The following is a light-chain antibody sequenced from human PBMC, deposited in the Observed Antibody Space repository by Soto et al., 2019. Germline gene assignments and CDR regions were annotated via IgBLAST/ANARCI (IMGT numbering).Light chain of an antibody. J-gene: IGKJ5*01. CDR2: DAS. Sequence: EIVLTQSPATLSLSPGERATLSCRASQSVASYLAWYQQKPGQPPRLLIYDASNRAPGIPARFDGSGSGTGFTLTIRSLWHDDVTVYYCQQRRTWPMTFGQGTRLQIK. CDR1: QSVASY. V-gene: IGKV3-11*01. CDR3: QQRRTWPMT.